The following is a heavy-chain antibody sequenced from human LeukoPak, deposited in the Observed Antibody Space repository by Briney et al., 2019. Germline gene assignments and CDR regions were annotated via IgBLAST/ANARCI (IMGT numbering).Heavy chain of an antibody. D-gene: IGHD4-17*01. CDR3: ARDQNYRYGDQDYYYYYMDV. V-gene: IGHV1-2*02. J-gene: IGHJ6*03. CDR1: GGTFSSYA. CDR2: INPNSGGT. Sequence: GSSVKVSCKASGGTFSSYAISWVRQAPGQGLEWMGWINPNSGGTNYAQKFQGRVTMTRDTSISTAYMELSRLRSDDTAVYYCARDQNYRYGDQDYYYYYMDVWGKGTTVTVSS.